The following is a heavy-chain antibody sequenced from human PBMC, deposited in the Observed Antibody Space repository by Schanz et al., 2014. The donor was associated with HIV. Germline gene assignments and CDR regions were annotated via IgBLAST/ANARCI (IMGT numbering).Heavy chain of an antibody. J-gene: IGHJ4*02. CDR3: AKSLPIETATITYFDY. CDR1: GFTFSDYG. CDR2: ISSDGRNK. Sequence: QVQLVESGGGVVQPGRSLRLSCAASGFTFSDYGMEWVRQAPGKGLEWVTTISSDGRNKHYADSVKGRFTISRDNSKNTLYLHMNNLRAEDTAVYYCAKSLPIETATITYFDYWGQGTLVTVSS. D-gene: IGHD1-20*01. V-gene: IGHV3-30*18.